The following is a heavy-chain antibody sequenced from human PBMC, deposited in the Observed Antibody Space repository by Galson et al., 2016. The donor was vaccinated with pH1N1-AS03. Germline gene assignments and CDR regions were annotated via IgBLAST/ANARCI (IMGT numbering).Heavy chain of an antibody. CDR3: ARNSDSLGAFDV. Sequence: SVKVSCKASGGTFDNYPINWVRQAPGQGLEWMGGFIPIFGTTNYAQKYQGRVTFTTDDSTTTAYMELSNRRSEDPAVYYCARNSDSLGAFDVWGQGTLLSVSS. CDR2: FIPIFGTT. D-gene: IGHD1-14*01. CDR1: GGTFDNYP. V-gene: IGHV1-69*05. J-gene: IGHJ3*01.